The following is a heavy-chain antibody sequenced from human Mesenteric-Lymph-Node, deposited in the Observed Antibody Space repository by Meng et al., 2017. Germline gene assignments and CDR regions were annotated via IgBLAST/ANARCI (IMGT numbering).Heavy chain of an antibody. D-gene: IGHD2-8*01. CDR3: ARTRGTNGVCYYFDY. Sequence: VQLVQVWAGVKTAGASAKVSCQASGSTVTSNDINWGGQAAGPGLEWMEWMNPNSRNTGSTQNFQGRVTMTRTIAISKAYIELSIMRSEATAVYYCARTRGTNGVCYYFDYWGQGTLVTVSS. CDR2: MNPNSRNT. V-gene: IGHV1-8*01. J-gene: IGHJ4*02. CDR1: GSTVTSND.